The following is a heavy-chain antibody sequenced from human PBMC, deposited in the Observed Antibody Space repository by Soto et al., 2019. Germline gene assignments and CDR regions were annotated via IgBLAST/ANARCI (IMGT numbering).Heavy chain of an antibody. D-gene: IGHD1-26*01. CDR1: AFTFRNYA. CDR3: AKGEGALDY. V-gene: IGHV3-23*01. Sequence: ESGGGLVQPGGSLRLSCAASAFTFRNYAMSWVRQAPGKGLEWVSGISGSGDTTYYADSVKGRFTISRDNSKNTLYLQMNSLRAEDTAVYYCAKGEGALDYWGQGTLVSVSS. CDR2: ISGSGDTT. J-gene: IGHJ4*02.